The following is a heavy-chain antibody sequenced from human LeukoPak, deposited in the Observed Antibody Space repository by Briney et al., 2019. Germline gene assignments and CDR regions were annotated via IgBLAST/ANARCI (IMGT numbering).Heavy chain of an antibody. V-gene: IGHV4-61*05. J-gene: IGHJ4*02. CDR1: GGSTRSSSYY. CDR2: IYYSGST. Sequence: SETLSLTCTVSGGSTRSSSYYWGWIRQPPGKGLEWIGYIYYSGSTASNPSLKSRITMSVDTSKNQFSLKLTSVTAADTAVYYCARGLGQFDCWGQGTLVTVSS. CDR3: ARGLGQFDC.